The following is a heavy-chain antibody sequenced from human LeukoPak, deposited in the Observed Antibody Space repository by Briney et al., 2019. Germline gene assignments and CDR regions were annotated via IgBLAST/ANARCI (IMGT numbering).Heavy chain of an antibody. J-gene: IGHJ4*02. V-gene: IGHV4-30-2*01. Sequence: SETLSLTCAASGGSISSGGYSWSWIRQPPGKGLEWIGYIYHSGSTYYNPSLKSRVTISVDRSKNQFSQKLSSVTAADTAVYYCARGREECGGDCYSSPPPSSYYFDYWGQGTLVTVSS. CDR3: ARGREECGGDCYSSPPPSSYYFDY. CDR2: IYHSGST. D-gene: IGHD2-21*02. CDR1: GGSISSGGYS.